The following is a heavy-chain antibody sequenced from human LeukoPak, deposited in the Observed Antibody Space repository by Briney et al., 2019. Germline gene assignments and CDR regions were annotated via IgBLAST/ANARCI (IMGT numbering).Heavy chain of an antibody. CDR2: ISGSGGST. D-gene: IGHD3-9*01. J-gene: IGHJ5*02. CDR1: GFTFSSYA. CDR3: AKSRRVGDILTGYYTGSGWFDP. Sequence: GGSLRLSCAASGFTFSSYAMSWVRHAPGQGLELVSAISGSGGSTYYADSVKGRFTISRDNSKNTLYLQMNSLRAEDTAVYYCAKSRRVGDILTGYYTGSGWFDPWGQGTLVTVSS. V-gene: IGHV3-23*01.